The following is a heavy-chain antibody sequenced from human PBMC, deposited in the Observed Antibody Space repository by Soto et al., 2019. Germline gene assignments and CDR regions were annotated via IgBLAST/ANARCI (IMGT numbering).Heavy chain of an antibody. V-gene: IGHV4-59*01. CDR3: ARVLYSSSWLNCFDS. Sequence: SETLSLTCTVSGGSITSYYWSWIRQPPGKGLEWIGYMYDNGDTNFNPSLKSRATISVDTSKNQFSLELSSVSAADTAVYYCARVLYSSSWLNCFDSWCQGTLVTVSS. J-gene: IGHJ5*01. CDR2: MYDNGDT. D-gene: IGHD6-13*01. CDR1: GGSITSYY.